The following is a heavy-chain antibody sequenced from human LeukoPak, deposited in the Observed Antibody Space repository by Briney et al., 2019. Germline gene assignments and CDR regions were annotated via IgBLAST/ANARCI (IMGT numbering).Heavy chain of an antibody. CDR1: GGSISSGGYY. CDR3: ARGPFAGTSGDYPTFGIDY. V-gene: IGHV4-31*03. CDR2: IYYSGST. D-gene: IGHD4-17*01. Sequence: PSQTPSLTCTVSGGSISSGGYYWSWIRQHPGKGLEWIGYIYYSGSTYYNPSLKSRVTISVDTSKNQFSLKLSSVTAADTAVYYCARGPFAGTSGDYPTFGIDYWGQGTLVTVSS. J-gene: IGHJ4*02.